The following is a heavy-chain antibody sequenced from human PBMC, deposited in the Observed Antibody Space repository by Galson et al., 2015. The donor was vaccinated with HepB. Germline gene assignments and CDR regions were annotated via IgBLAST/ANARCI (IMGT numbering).Heavy chain of an antibody. J-gene: IGHJ6*02. CDR1: GGSISSGGYY. Sequence: TLSLTCTVSGGSISSGGYYWSWIRQHPGKGLEWIGYIYYSGSTYYNPSLKSRVTISVDTSKNQFSLKLSSVTAADTAVYYCARVGGWNYYYYGMDVWGQGTTVTVSS. CDR3: ARVGGWNYYYYGMDV. CDR2: IYYSGST. V-gene: IGHV4-31*03. D-gene: IGHD1-1*01.